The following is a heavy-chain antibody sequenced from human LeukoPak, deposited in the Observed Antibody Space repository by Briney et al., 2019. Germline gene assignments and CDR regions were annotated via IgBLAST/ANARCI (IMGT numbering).Heavy chain of an antibody. D-gene: IGHD5-12*01. J-gene: IGHJ4*02. CDR3: ARRTRGYPDY. CDR2: ISAYNGNT. CDR1: GYTFTSYG. Sequence: ASVKVSRKASGYTFTSYGITWVRQAPGRGLGWMGWISAYNGNTNYAQKLQGRVTMTTDTSTSTAYMELRSLRSDDTAVYYCARRTRGYPDYWGQGTLVTVSS. V-gene: IGHV1-18*01.